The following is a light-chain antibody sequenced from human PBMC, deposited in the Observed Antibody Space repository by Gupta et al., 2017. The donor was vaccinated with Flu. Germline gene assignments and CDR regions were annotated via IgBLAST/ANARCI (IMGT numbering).Light chain of an antibody. CDR1: QSVSSS. CDR2: DAS. V-gene: IGKV3-11*01. CDR3: QQRSKWPRYS. J-gene: IGKJ2*03. Sequence: EIVLTPSPGTLPFSPGERVTLSCRASQSVSSSLAWYQHKPGQAPRLLIYDASNRAAGIPARFSGSGSGTDFTLTISSLEPEDFAVYYCQQRSKWPRYSFGQGTKLEIK.